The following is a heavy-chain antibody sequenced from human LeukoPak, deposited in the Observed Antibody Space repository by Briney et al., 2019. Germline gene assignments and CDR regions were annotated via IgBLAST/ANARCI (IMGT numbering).Heavy chain of an antibody. CDR2: VSVYSGNT. CDR1: DYTFTSYG. Sequence: ASVKVSCKASDYTFTSYGISWVRQAPGQGLEWMGWVSVYSGNTNYAQKLQGRVTMTTDTSTSIAYMELRSLRSDDTAVYYCARDRRFHDSSGYYNFDYWGQGTLVTVSS. J-gene: IGHJ4*02. CDR3: ARDRRFHDSSGYYNFDY. V-gene: IGHV1-18*01. D-gene: IGHD3-22*01.